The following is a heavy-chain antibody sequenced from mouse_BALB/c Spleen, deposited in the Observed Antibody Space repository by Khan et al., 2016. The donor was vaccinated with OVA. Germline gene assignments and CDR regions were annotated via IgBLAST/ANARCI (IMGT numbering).Heavy chain of an antibody. CDR3: ARNYGYDEGLAY. Sequence: QVQLKESGPGLVQPSQSLSITCTVSGFSLTSYGVHWVRQSPGKGLEWLGVIWRVGSTDYNAPFISRLNTIKDNSTSQAFFKMNSLQANDTAIYYCARNYGYDEGLAYWGQGTLVTVSA. D-gene: IGHD2-2*01. CDR2: IWRVGST. V-gene: IGHV2-2*02. CDR1: GFSLTSYG. J-gene: IGHJ3*01.